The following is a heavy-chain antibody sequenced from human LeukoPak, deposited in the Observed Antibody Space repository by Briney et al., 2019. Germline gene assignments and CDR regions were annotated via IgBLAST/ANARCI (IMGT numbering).Heavy chain of an antibody. CDR3: ARESWDIEGYNWFDP. Sequence: SQTLSLTCAISGDSVSSNSAAWNWIRRSPSRGLEWLGRTYYRSKWYNDYAVSVKSRITINPDTSKNQFSLQLNSVTPEDTAVYYCARESWDIEGYNWFDPWGQGALVTVSS. V-gene: IGHV6-1*01. D-gene: IGHD2-15*01. J-gene: IGHJ5*02. CDR1: GDSVSSNSAA. CDR2: TYYRSKWYN.